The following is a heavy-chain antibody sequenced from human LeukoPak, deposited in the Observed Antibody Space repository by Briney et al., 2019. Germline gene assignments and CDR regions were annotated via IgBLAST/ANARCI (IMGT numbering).Heavy chain of an antibody. V-gene: IGHV4-39*01. CDR3: ARLGGYYAPPGY. CDR2: IHYSGST. Sequence: SETLSLTCTVSGGSISSPTYYWAWIRQPPGKGLEWIGTIHYSGSTFYNPSLKSRVTISVDTSKNQFSLKLSSVTAADTAVYYCARLGGYYAPPGYWGQGTLVTVSS. J-gene: IGHJ4*02. CDR1: GGSISSPTYY. D-gene: IGHD3-10*01.